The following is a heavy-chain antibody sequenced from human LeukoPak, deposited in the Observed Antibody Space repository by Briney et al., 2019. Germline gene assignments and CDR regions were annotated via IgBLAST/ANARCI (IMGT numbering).Heavy chain of an antibody. D-gene: IGHD4-23*01. Sequence: ASVNVSCKASGGIFSNYAISWVRQAPGQGLEWMGGVIPIFGTANYAQKFQGRVTITADESTSTVYMELSSLRSEDTAIYYCTRGWLAESTVVTPYNYWGQGTLVTVSS. CDR2: VIPIFGTA. J-gene: IGHJ4*02. CDR3: TRGWLAESTVVTPYNY. V-gene: IGHV1-69*13. CDR1: GGIFSNYA.